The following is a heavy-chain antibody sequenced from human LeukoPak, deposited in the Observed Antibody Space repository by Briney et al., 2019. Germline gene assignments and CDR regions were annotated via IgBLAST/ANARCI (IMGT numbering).Heavy chain of an antibody. CDR1: GFTFSIYT. Sequence: GGSLRLSCAASGFTFSIYTMNWVRQAPGKGLEWVSSISSSSTYEYYADSVKGRFTISRDSAKTSLFLQMNSLRAGDTAVYYCARDSTAYDILTGWMDVWGQGTTVTVSS. CDR2: ISSSSTYE. D-gene: IGHD3-9*01. CDR3: ARDSTAYDILTGWMDV. J-gene: IGHJ6*02. V-gene: IGHV3-21*01.